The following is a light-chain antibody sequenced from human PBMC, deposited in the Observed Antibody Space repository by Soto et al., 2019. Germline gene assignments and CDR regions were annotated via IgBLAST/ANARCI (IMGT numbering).Light chain of an antibody. V-gene: IGKV4-1*01. Sequence: IVMTQSPDSLAVSLGERATINCKSSQSVLYSSNNKNYLAWYQQKPGQPPKLLIYWASTRESGVPDRFSGCGSGTDFTLTISSLQAEDVAVYYCQQYYSTPTWTFGQGTKVEIK. CDR2: WAS. CDR3: QQYYSTPTWT. J-gene: IGKJ1*01. CDR1: QSVLYSSNNKNY.